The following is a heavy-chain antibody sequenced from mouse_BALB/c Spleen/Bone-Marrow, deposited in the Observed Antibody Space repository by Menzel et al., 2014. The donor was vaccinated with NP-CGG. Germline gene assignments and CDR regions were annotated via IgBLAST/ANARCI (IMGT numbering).Heavy chain of an antibody. CDR1: GYTFTSYW. CDR3: ARSRTGTSLDY. Sequence: QVQLKESGAELAKPGASVKMSCKASGYTFTSYWMHWVKQRPGQGLEWIGYINPSTGYTEYNQKFKDKATLTADKSSSTAYMQLSSLTSEDSAVYYCARSRTGTSLDYWGQGTPLTVSS. J-gene: IGHJ2*01. CDR2: INPSTGYT. D-gene: IGHD4-1*01. V-gene: IGHV1-7*01.